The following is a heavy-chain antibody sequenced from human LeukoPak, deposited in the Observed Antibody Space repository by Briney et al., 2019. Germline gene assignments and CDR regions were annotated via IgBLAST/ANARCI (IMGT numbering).Heavy chain of an antibody. CDR3: ASPYCSSTGCYTGYHYYYMDV. D-gene: IGHD2-2*02. J-gene: IGHJ6*03. CDR1: GYTFTSYD. V-gene: IGHV1-8*01. Sequence: ASVKVSCKASGYTFTSYDINWVRQATGQGLEWMGWMNPNSGNTGYAQKFQGRVTITTDESTSTAYMELSSLRSEDTAVYYCASPYCSSTGCYTGYHYYYMDVWGKGTTVTVSS. CDR2: MNPNSGNT.